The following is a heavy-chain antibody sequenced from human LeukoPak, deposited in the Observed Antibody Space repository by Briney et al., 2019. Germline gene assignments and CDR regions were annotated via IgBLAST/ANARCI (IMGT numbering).Heavy chain of an antibody. CDR2: IRGSGGST. Sequence: RTGGSLRLSCEASGFTFSRYGMSWVRQAPGKGLEWVSAIRGSGGSTYYADSVKGRFTISRDNAKNTLYLQMNSLRAEDTAVYYCARYPKYYYGSGSYYLDYWGQGTLVTVSS. CDR1: GFTFSRYG. J-gene: IGHJ4*02. CDR3: ARYPKYYYGSGSYYLDY. D-gene: IGHD3-10*01. V-gene: IGHV3-23*01.